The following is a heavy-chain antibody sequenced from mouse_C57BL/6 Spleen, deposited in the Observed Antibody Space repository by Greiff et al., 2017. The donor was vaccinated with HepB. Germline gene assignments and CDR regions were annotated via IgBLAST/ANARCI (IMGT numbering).Heavy chain of an antibody. D-gene: IGHD2-4*01. CDR2: ISSGSSTI. J-gene: IGHJ1*03. CDR1: GFTFSDYG. V-gene: IGHV5-17*01. CDR3: ARPGLRLGYFDV. Sequence: EVHLVESGGGLVKPGGSLKLSCAASGFTFSDYGMHWVRQAPEKGLEWVAYISSGSSTIYYADTVKGRFTISRDNAKNTLFLQMTSLRSEDTAMYYCARPGLRLGYFDVWGTGTTVTVSS.